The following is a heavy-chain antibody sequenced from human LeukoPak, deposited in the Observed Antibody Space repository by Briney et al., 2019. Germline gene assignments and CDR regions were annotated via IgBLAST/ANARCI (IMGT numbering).Heavy chain of an antibody. J-gene: IGHJ4*02. CDR2: INHSGST. Sequence: SEALSLTCAVYGGSFSGYYWSWIRQPPGKGLEWIGEINHSGSTNYNPSFKSRVTISVDTSKSQFSLKLRSVTAADTAVYYCARVRSSLSAYFDYWGQGTLVTVSS. V-gene: IGHV4-34*01. D-gene: IGHD2-15*01. CDR1: GGSFSGYY. CDR3: ARVRSSLSAYFDY.